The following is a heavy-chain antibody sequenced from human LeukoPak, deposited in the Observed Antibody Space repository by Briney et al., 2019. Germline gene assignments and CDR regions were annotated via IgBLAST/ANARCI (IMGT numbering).Heavy chain of an antibody. CDR2: ISGSGGST. CDR3: AKNRGYYDSSGLGDY. Sequence: GGTLRLSCAASGFTFSSYGMSWVRQAPGKGLEWVSAISGSGGSTYYADSVKGRLTISRDNSKNTLYLQMNSLRAEDTAVYYCAKNRGYYDSSGLGDYWGQGTLVTVSS. CDR1: GFTFSSYG. D-gene: IGHD3-22*01. V-gene: IGHV3-23*01. J-gene: IGHJ4*02.